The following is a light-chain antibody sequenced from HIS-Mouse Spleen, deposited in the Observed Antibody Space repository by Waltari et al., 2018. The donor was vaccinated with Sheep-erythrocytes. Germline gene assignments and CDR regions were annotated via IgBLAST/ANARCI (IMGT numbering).Light chain of an antibody. CDR1: SSHGGGYNH. Sequence: QSALTQPRSVSGSPGQSVTIPCTGTSSHGGGYNHVSWYQQHPGKAPKLMIYDVSKRPSGVPDRFSGSKSGNTASLTISGLQAEDEADYYCCSYAGSYNHVFATGTKVTVL. V-gene: IGLV2-11*01. CDR3: CSYAGSYNHV. J-gene: IGLJ1*01. CDR2: DVS.